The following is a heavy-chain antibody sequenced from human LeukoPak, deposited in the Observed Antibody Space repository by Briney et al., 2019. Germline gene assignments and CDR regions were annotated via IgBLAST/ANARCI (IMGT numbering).Heavy chain of an antibody. CDR2: ISSSSSYI. Sequence: GVSLGLSCAASGFTFSSYSMNWVRQAPGKGLKWVSSISSSSSYIYYAESVKGRFTISRDIAKNSLYQQMNCLRAEDTAVYYCARDPHDYIGPWGQGTLVTVSS. CDR1: GFTFSSYS. D-gene: IGHD4-11*01. CDR3: ARDPHDYIGP. J-gene: IGHJ5*02. V-gene: IGHV3-21*01.